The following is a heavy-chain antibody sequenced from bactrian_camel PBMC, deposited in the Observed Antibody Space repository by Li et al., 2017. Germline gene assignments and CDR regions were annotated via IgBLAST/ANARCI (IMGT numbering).Heavy chain of an antibody. CDR2: IDSDGRT. CDR1: GSIYGDAC. V-gene: IGHV3S67*01. Sequence: DVQLVESGGGSVQAGGSLRLSCGASGSIYGDACVGWLRQAPGKEREGVAAIDSDGRTFYADSVKGRFTISKDNAKYTLYLQMNSLKAEDTAMYYCAFDLLRCSRFGFWGQGTQVTVS. CDR3: AFDLLRCSRFGF. D-gene: IGHD1*01. J-gene: IGHJ6*01.